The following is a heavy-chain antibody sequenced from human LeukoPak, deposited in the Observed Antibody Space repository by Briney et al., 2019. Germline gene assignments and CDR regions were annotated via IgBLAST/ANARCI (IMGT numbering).Heavy chain of an antibody. CDR3: ARGPYYYGSGSYYNV. J-gene: IGHJ4*02. V-gene: IGHV4-39*07. CDR1: GGSISSSSYY. CDR2: INHSGST. Sequence: PSETLSLTCTVSGGSISSSSYYWGWIRQPPGKGLEWIGEINHSGSTNYNPSLKSRVTISVDTSKNQFSLKLSSVTAADTAVYYCARGPYYYGSGSYYNVWGQGTLVTVSS. D-gene: IGHD3-10*01.